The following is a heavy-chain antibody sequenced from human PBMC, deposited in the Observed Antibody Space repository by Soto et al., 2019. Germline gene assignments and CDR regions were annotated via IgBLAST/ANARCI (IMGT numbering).Heavy chain of an antibody. CDR3: VRFGGAAAGPGDY. CDR2: IKSKGSGGTA. V-gene: IGHV3-15*01. J-gene: IGHJ4*02. CDR1: GFTFTNAW. Sequence: GGSLRLSCAASGFTFTNAWMSWVRQAPGKGLEWVGRIKSKGSGGTADYAAPVKGRFTISRDNAKKSLYLQMNSLRAEDTAVYYCVRFGGAAAGPGDYWGQGTLVTVSS. D-gene: IGHD6-13*01.